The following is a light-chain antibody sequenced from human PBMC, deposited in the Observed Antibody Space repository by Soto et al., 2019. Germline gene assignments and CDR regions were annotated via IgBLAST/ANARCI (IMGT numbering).Light chain of an antibody. CDR1: QSISNW. CDR3: QQYNSFST. Sequence: DIQMTQSPSTLSASVGDRVTITCRASQSISNWLAWYQQKPGKAPKLLIYKASSLESGVPSRFSGSGSGTEFTLTISSLQPDVFATYYCQQYNSFSTFGQGTKAHIK. J-gene: IGKJ1*01. V-gene: IGKV1-5*03. CDR2: KAS.